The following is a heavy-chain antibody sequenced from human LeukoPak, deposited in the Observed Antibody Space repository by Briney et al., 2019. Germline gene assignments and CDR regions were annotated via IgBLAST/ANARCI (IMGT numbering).Heavy chain of an antibody. V-gene: IGHV3-21*01. CDR3: ARAPPQGDILTGYYGGVDY. CDR1: GFTFSSYS. CDR2: ISSSSSYI. J-gene: IGHJ4*02. D-gene: IGHD3-9*01. Sequence: GGSLRLSCAASGFTFSSYSMNWVRQAPGKGLEWVSSISSSSSYIYYADSVKGRFTISRDNAKNSLYLQMNSLRAEDTAVYYCARAPPQGDILTGYYGGVDYWGQGTLVTVSS.